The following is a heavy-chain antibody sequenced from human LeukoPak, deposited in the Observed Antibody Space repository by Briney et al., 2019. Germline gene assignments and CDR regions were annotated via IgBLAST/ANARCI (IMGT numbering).Heavy chain of an antibody. CDR2: ISYDESNK. Sequence: PGRSLRLSCAASGFTFSDYAMHWVRQAPGKGLEWVAVISYDESNKYYADSVKGRFTISRDNSKNTLYLQMNSLRVEDTAVYCCAKDKYTSGNNWFDPWGQGTLVTVSS. J-gene: IGHJ5*02. D-gene: IGHD6-25*01. CDR1: GFTFSDYA. CDR3: AKDKYTSGNNWFDP. V-gene: IGHV3-30-3*01.